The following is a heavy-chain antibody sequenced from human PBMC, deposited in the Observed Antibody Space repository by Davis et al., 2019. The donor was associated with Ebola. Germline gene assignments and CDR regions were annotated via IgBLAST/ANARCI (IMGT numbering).Heavy chain of an antibody. J-gene: IGHJ4*02. D-gene: IGHD3-10*01. V-gene: IGHV4-59*01. CDR3: ARDGTYYYGSRSYLALDY. Sequence: SETLSLTCTVSGGSISSYSWSWIRQPPGKGLEWIGYIYYSGSTNYNPSLKSRVTMSVDTSKNQFSLRLSSVTAADTAMYYCARDGTYYYGSRSYLALDYWGQGTLVAVSS. CDR1: GGSISSYS. CDR2: IYYSGST.